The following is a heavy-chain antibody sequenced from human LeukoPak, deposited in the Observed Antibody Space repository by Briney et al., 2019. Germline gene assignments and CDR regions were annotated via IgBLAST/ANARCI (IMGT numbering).Heavy chain of an antibody. CDR2: IYYSGST. D-gene: IGHD2-15*01. J-gene: IGHJ4*02. CDR1: GGSISSYY. CDR3: ARGGGCSGGSCYLFDY. V-gene: IGHV4-59*01. Sequence: ASETLSLTCTVSGGSISSYYWSWIRQPPGKGLEWIGYIYYSGSTNYNPSLKSRVTISVDTSKNQFSLKLSSVTAADTAVYYCARGGGCSGGSCYLFDYWGQGTLVTVSS.